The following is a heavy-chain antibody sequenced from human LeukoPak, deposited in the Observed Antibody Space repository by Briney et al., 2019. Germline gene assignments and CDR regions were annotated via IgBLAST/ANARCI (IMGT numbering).Heavy chain of an antibody. CDR2: IYPGDSDT. Sequence: GESLKISCKGLGYDFSTYWNAWVRQRPGKGLEWMGIIYPGDSDTRYSPSFQGQVTISTDKSISTAYLQWSSLKASDAAMYYCARKGNTVAGFDYWGHGTLVTVSS. CDR3: ARKGNTVAGFDY. D-gene: IGHD6-19*01. V-gene: IGHV5-51*01. J-gene: IGHJ4*01. CDR1: GYDFSTYW.